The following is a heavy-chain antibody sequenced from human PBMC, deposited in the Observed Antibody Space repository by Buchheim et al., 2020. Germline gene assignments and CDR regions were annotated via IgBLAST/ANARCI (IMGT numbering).Heavy chain of an antibody. Sequence: EVQLVESGGGLVQPGGSLRLSCAASGFTFGIYWMHWVRQTPGKGLVWVSRINGDGRNTDYADSVKGRFTISRDNAETTLYLQMNSLRAEDTAVYYCAMSTDYYSDWGQGT. CDR3: AMSTDYYSD. CDR2: INGDGRNT. V-gene: IGHV3-74*01. CDR1: GFTFGIYW. D-gene: IGHD2-21*02. J-gene: IGHJ4*02.